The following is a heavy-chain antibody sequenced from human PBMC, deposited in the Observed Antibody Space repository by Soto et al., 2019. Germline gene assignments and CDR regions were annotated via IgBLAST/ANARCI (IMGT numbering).Heavy chain of an antibody. CDR2: ISAYNGNT. CDR1: GYTFTSYG. Sequence: ASVKVSCKASGYTFTSYGISWVRQAPGQGLEWMGWISAYNGNTNYAQKLQGRVTMTTDTSTSTAYMELRSLRSDDTAVYYCARVEYCSSTSCHLGAFDIWGQGTMVTVSS. D-gene: IGHD2-2*01. J-gene: IGHJ3*02. V-gene: IGHV1-18*01. CDR3: ARVEYCSSTSCHLGAFDI.